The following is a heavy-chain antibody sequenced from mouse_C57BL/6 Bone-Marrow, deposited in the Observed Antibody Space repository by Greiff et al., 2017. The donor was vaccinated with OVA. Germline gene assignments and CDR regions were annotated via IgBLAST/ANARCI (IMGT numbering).Heavy chain of an antibody. CDR3: ARHEAPYYYGSSYDAMDY. D-gene: IGHD1-1*01. V-gene: IGHV1-62-2*01. Sequence: VKLQQSGAELVKPGASVKLSCKASGYTFTEYTIHWVKQRSGQGLEWIGWFYPGSGSIKYNEKFKDKATLTADKSSSTVYMELSRLTSEDSAVYFCARHEAPYYYGSSYDAMDYWGQGTSVTVSS. CDR2: FYPGSGSI. CDR1: GYTFTEYT. J-gene: IGHJ4*01.